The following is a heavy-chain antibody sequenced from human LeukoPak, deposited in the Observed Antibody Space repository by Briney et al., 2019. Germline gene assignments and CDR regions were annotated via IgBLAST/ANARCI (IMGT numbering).Heavy chain of an antibody. CDR2: INHSGST. Sequence: PSETLSLTCAVYGESFSGYYWSWIRQPPGKGLEWIGEINHSGSTNYNPSLKSRVTISVDTSKNQFSLKLSSVTAADTAVYYCARVQSVDYGGNGFDYWGQGTLVTVSS. D-gene: IGHD4-23*01. V-gene: IGHV4-34*01. J-gene: IGHJ4*02. CDR1: GESFSGYY. CDR3: ARVQSVDYGGNGFDY.